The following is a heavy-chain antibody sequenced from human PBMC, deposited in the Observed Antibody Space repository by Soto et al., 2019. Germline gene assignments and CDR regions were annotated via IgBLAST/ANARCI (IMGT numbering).Heavy chain of an antibody. CDR1: GFTFSSYA. CDR2: ISGSGGST. Sequence: LRLSCAASGFTFSSYAMSWVRQAPGKGLEWVSAISGSGGSTYYAGSVKGRFTISRDNSKNTLYLQMNSLRAEDTAVYYCAKDQVDGPSPDYWGQGTLVTVSS. CDR3: AKDQVDGPSPDY. J-gene: IGHJ4*02. V-gene: IGHV3-23*01. D-gene: IGHD2-15*01.